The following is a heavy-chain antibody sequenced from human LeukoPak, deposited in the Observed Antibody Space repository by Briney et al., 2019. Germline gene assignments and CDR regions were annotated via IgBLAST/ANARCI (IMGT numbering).Heavy chain of an antibody. CDR3: AKDKGGSGSYQLLDY. V-gene: IGHV3-11*01. D-gene: IGHD3-10*01. Sequence: GGSLRLSCAASGFTFSDYYMSWIRQAPGKWLEWVSYISSSGSTIYYADSVKGRFTISRDNAKNSLYLQMNSLRAEDTALYYCAKDKGGSGSYQLLDYWGQGTLVTVSS. CDR1: GFTFSDYY. J-gene: IGHJ4*02. CDR2: ISSSGSTI.